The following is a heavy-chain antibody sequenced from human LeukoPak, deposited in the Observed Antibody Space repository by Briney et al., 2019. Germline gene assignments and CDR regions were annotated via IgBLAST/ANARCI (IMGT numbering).Heavy chain of an antibody. CDR1: GFIYSHYG. CDR3: VRDAQRGFDYSNSLRY. D-gene: IGHD4-11*01. CDR2: IWSDGTNS. V-gene: IGHV3-33*08. Sequence: GGSLTLSCAAPGFIYSHYGMHWVRQAPGKGLEWVAVIWSDGTNSFYGGSVKGRFTISRDNSQNTLFLQMDSLRVEDTAVYYCVRDAQRGFDYSNSLRYWGHGTLVTVSS. J-gene: IGHJ4*01.